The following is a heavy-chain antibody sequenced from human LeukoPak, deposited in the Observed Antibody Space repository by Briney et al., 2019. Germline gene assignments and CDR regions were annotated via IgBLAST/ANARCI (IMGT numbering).Heavy chain of an antibody. V-gene: IGHV3-30-3*01. CDR1: GFTFSSYA. Sequence: GGSLRLSCAASGFTFSSYAMHWVRQAPGKGLEWVAVISYDGSNKYYADSVKGRFTISRDNSKNTLYLQMNNLRAEDTAVYYCARNSGYDGVPYYYYGMDVWGQGTTVTVSS. D-gene: IGHD5-12*01. CDR3: ARNSGYDGVPYYYYGMDV. J-gene: IGHJ6*02. CDR2: ISYDGSNK.